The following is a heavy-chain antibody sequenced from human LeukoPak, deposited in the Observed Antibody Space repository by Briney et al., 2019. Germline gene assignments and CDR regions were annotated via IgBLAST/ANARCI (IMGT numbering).Heavy chain of an antibody. V-gene: IGHV1-69*13. Sequence: SVKVSCKASGGTFSSYAISWVRQAPGQGLEWMGGIIPIFGTANYAQKFQGRVTITADESTSTAYMELSSLRSEDTAVYHCARDPIDYYDSSGYEWGQGTLVTVSS. J-gene: IGHJ4*02. CDR3: ARDPIDYYDSSGYE. CDR1: GGTFSSYA. D-gene: IGHD3-22*01. CDR2: IIPIFGTA.